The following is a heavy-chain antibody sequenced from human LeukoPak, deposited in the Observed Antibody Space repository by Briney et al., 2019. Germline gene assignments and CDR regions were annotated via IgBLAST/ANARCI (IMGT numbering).Heavy chain of an antibody. Sequence: PLGSPRLSCAASGLAPRQYATNSGCQAPGKRLWWGSGINIDGGAKYYVDSVEGRFTISRDNVRNSLYLQMSSLSPEDTAVYYCARDWPRRPPRVAWGYYYNYGMDVWGQGTTVIVSS. CDR2: INIDGGAK. CDR1: GLAPRQYA. CDR3: ARDWPRRPPRVAWGYYYNYGMDV. J-gene: IGHJ6*02. D-gene: IGHD1-26*01. V-gene: IGHV3-7*01.